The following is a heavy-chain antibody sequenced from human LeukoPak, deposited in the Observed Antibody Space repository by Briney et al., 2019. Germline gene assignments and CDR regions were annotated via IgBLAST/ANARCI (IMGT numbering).Heavy chain of an antibody. CDR1: GFTVSSNE. Sequence: GGSLRLSCAASGFTVSSNEMSWVRQAPGKGLEWVSSISGGSTYYADSRKGRFTISRDNSKNTLYLQMNSLRAEDTAVYYCAKDGSKDIVVVPAAIYDYWGQGTLVTVSS. CDR2: ISGGST. D-gene: IGHD2-2*02. J-gene: IGHJ4*02. CDR3: AKDGSKDIVVVPAAIYDY. V-gene: IGHV3-38-3*01.